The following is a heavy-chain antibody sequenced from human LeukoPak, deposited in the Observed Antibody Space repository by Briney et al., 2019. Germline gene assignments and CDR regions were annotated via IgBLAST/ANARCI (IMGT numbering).Heavy chain of an antibody. CDR3: ARNYHNWFDP. J-gene: IGHJ5*02. CDR2: IYYSGST. Sequence: PSETLSLTCTVSGGSISSGGYYWSWIRQHPGKGLEWIGYIYYSGSTNYNPSLKSRVTISVDTSKNQFSLRLSSVTAADTAVYYCARNYHNWFDPWGLGTLVTVSS. V-gene: IGHV4-61*08. CDR1: GGSISSGGYY. D-gene: IGHD5-24*01.